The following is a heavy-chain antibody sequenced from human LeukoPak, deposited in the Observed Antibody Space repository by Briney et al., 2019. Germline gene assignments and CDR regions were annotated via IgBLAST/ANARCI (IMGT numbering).Heavy chain of an antibody. CDR2: ISYDGSNK. CDR1: GFTFSSYA. J-gene: IGHJ4*02. Sequence: GGSLRLSCAASGFTFSSYAMHWVRQAPGKGLEWVAVISYDGSNKYYADSVKGRFTISRDNSKNTLYLQMNSLRAEDTAVYYCAKGGQAGSGGDFWVDYWGQGTLVTVSS. D-gene: IGHD2-21*02. CDR3: AKGGQAGSGGDFWVDY. V-gene: IGHV3-30*04.